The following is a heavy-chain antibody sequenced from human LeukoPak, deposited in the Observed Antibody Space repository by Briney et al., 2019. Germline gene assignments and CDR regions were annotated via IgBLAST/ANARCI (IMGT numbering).Heavy chain of an antibody. D-gene: IGHD2-15*01. CDR1: GFTFSNAW. CDR3: TTGVVVVAATDY. Sequence: GGSLRLSCAASGFTFSNAWMSWVRQAPGKGLEWVGRIKSKTDGGTTDYATPVKGRFTISRDDSKNTLYLQMNSLKTEDTAVYYCTTGVVVVAATDYWGQGTLATVSS. J-gene: IGHJ4*02. CDR2: IKSKTDGGTT. V-gene: IGHV3-15*01.